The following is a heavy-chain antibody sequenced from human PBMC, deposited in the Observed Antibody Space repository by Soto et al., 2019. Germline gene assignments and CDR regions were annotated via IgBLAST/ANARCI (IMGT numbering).Heavy chain of an antibody. Sequence: GGSLRLSCAASGFTFSSYGMHWVRQAPGKGLEWVAVIWCDGSNKYYADSVKGRFTISRDNSKNTLYLQMNSLRAEDTAVYYCARDGEWEVYYYYGMDVWGRGTTVTVSS. V-gene: IGHV3-33*01. CDR1: GFTFSSYG. J-gene: IGHJ6*02. D-gene: IGHD1-26*01. CDR3: ARDGEWEVYYYYGMDV. CDR2: IWCDGSNK.